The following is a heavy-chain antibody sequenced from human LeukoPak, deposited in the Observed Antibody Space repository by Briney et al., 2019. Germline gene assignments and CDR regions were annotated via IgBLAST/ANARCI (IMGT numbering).Heavy chain of an antibody. CDR2: INHSGST. D-gene: IGHD3-22*01. CDR1: GGSFSGYY. Sequence: SETLSLTCAVYGGSFSGYYWSWIRQPPGKGLEWIGEINHSGSTNYNPSLKSRVTISVDTSKNQFSLKLSSVTAADTAVYYCARRATYYYDSSGYYETYYFDYWGQGTLVTVSS. V-gene: IGHV4-34*01. CDR3: ARRATYYYDSSGYYETYYFDY. J-gene: IGHJ4*02.